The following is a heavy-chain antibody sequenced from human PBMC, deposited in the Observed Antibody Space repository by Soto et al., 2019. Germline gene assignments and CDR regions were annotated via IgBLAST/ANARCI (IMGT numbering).Heavy chain of an antibody. CDR2: IYSGGST. Sequence: GGSLRLSCAASGFTVSSNYRSWVRQAPGKGLEWVSVIYSGGSTYYADSVKGRFTISRDNSKNTLYLQMNSLRAEDTAVYYCARDRASLYGMDVWGQGTTVTVSS. V-gene: IGHV3-53*01. CDR1: GFTVSSNY. D-gene: IGHD3-10*01. CDR3: ARDRASLYGMDV. J-gene: IGHJ6*02.